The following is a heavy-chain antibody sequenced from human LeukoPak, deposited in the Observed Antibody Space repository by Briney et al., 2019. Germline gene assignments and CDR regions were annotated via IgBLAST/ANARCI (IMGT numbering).Heavy chain of an antibody. V-gene: IGHV3-74*01. D-gene: IGHD2-15*01. J-gene: IGHJ4*02. Sequence: GGSLRLSCGASGFTFTNYWMHWVRQAPGKGLVWVSRINGDGSITNYEDSVKGRFTISRDNTKNTLYLQMNSLRADDTAVYYCARELPFDYWGQGTLVTVSS. CDR2: INGDGSIT. CDR3: ARELPFDY. CDR1: GFTFTNYW.